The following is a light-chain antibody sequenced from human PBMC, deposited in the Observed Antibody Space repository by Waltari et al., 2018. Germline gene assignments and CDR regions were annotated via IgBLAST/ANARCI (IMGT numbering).Light chain of an antibody. CDR1: QNILYSSNNKNY. CDR3: QQYYSTPFT. Sequence: DIVMTQSPDSLAVSLGERATINCKSSQNILYSSNNKNYLAWYQQRPGQPPKRLIYWASTRESGVPDRFSGSGSGTDFTLTISSLQAEDVAVYYCQQYYSTPFTFGPGTKVDIK. V-gene: IGKV4-1*01. CDR2: WAS. J-gene: IGKJ3*01.